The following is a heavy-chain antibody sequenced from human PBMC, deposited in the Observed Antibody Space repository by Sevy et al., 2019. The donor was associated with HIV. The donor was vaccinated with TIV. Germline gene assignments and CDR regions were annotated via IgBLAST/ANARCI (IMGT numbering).Heavy chain of an antibody. V-gene: IGHV3-30*04. CDR2: ISYDGSNK. Sequence: GGSLRLSCAASGFTFSSYAMHWVRQAPGKGLEWVAVISYDGSNKYYADSVKGRFTISRDNSKNTLYLQMNSLRAEDTAVYYCARDGARYCSSTSRYPNDYWGQGTLVTVSS. J-gene: IGHJ4*02. D-gene: IGHD2-2*01. CDR3: ARDGARYCSSTSRYPNDY. CDR1: GFTFSSYA.